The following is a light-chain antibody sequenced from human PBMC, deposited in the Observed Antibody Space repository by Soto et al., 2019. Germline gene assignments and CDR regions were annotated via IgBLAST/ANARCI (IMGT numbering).Light chain of an antibody. J-gene: IGKJ2*01. CDR1: QSVTTN. Sequence: ERVMTQSPATLPVSPGERATLSCRASQSVTTNLAWYQQKLGQAPRLLIYGASTRATGVPVRFSGSGSGTEFTLTISSLQSEDFAVYYCQQYNNWPTTFGQGTKLEIK. V-gene: IGKV3-15*01. CDR2: GAS. CDR3: QQYNNWPTT.